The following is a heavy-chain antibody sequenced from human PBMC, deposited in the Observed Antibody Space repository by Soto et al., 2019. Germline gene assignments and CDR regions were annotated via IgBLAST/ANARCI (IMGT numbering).Heavy chain of an antibody. CDR1: GFTFSSYG. D-gene: IGHD6-6*01. V-gene: IGHV3-30*18. J-gene: IGHJ4*02. Sequence: GGSLRLSCAASGFTFSSYGMHWVRQAPGKGLEWVAVISYDGSNKYYADSVKGRFTISRDNSKNTLYLQMNSLRAEDTAVYYCAKAHTGSYTSFDYWGQGTLVTVSS. CDR3: AKAHTGSYTSFDY. CDR2: ISYDGSNK.